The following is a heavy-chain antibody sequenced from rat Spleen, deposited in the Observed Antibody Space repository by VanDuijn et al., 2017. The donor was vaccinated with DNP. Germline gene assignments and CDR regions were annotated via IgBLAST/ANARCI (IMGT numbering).Heavy chain of an antibody. CDR2: ITYSGGST. CDR3: ARWYNSGYSFDY. Sequence: EVQLVESGGGLVQPGRSLKLSCVASGFTFNDFYMAWVRQTPQKGLEWVAYITYSGGSTYYPDSVKGRFTISRDNPKNTLYLQMNSLRSEDMATYFCARWYNSGYSFDYWGQGVLVTVSS. CDR1: GFTFNDFY. J-gene: IGHJ2*01. D-gene: IGHD4-3*01. V-gene: IGHV5-22*01.